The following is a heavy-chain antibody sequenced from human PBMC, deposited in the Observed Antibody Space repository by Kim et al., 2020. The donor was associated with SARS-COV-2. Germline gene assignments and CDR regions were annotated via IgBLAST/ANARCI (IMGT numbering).Heavy chain of an antibody. CDR1: GYSLREFS. CDR3: ATVRPRSLYGMDV. CDR2: FDPAEAEA. J-gene: IGHJ6*02. Sequence: ASVKVSCTVSGYSLREFSMHWVRQAPGKGLEWMGSFDPAEAEAVYAQKCQFRVIITEDTYAQTAYMELSSLRSEDTDVYYCATVRPRSLYGMDVWGQGTTLPVAS. V-gene: IGHV1-24*01.